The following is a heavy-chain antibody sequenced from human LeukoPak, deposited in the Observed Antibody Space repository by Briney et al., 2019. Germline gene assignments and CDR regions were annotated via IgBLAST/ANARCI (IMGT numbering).Heavy chain of an antibody. V-gene: IGHV4-4*07. CDR3: ARDGGPYCSGGSCYFPFDY. CDR1: GGSISSYY. J-gene: IGHJ4*02. Sequence: SETLSLTCTVSGGSISSYYWSWIRQPAGKGLEWIGRIYTSGSTNYNPSLKSRVTMSVDTSKNQFSLKLSSVTAADTAVHYCARDGGPYCSGGSCYFPFDYWGQGTLVTVSS. D-gene: IGHD2-15*01. CDR2: IYTSGST.